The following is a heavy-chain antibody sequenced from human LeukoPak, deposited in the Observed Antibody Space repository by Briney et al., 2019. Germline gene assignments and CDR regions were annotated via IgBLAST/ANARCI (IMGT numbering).Heavy chain of an antibody. V-gene: IGHV3-23*01. CDR2: ISGSGGST. CDR3: AKDLPDYGDSRGPWFDP. Sequence: GRSLRLSCAASGFTFSSYAMSWVRQAPGKGLEWVSAISGSGGSTYYADSVKGRFTISRDNSKNTLYLQMNSLRAEDTAVYYCAKDLPDYGDSRGPWFDPWGQGTLVTVSS. CDR1: GFTFSSYA. D-gene: IGHD4-17*01. J-gene: IGHJ5*02.